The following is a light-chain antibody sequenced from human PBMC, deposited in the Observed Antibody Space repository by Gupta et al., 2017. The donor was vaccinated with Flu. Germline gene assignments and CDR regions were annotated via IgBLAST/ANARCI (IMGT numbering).Light chain of an antibody. Sequence: EIVLTQSPATLSLSPGERATLSCRASQSVSSYLAWYQQKPDQAPRLLIYDASNRATGIPARFSGSGSGTDFTLTISSLEPEDFAVYYCHQRLNWPLTFGGGTKVEIK. CDR3: HQRLNWPLT. CDR1: QSVSSY. V-gene: IGKV3-11*01. J-gene: IGKJ4*01. CDR2: DAS.